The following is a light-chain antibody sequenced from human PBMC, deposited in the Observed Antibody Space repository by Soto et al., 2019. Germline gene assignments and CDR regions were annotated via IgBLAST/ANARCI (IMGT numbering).Light chain of an antibody. CDR1: QSISSW. CDR3: QQYNSYL. CDR2: DAS. V-gene: IGKV1-5*01. Sequence: DVQMTQSPSNLAESVGDRFTVTCRASQSISSWLAWYQKKPGKAXKLLIYDASSLESGVPSRFSGSGSGTEFTLTISSMQPDDFATYYCQQYNSYLFGHGTKVDIK. J-gene: IGKJ1*01.